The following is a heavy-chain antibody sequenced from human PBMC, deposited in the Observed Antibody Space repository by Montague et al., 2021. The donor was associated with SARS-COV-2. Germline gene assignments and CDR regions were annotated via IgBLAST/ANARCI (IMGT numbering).Heavy chain of an antibody. V-gene: IGHV4-59*01. CDR3: ARAGGGSSYNYYGLDV. Sequence: LRLSCAASGFTFSSYAMSWVRQPPGKGLEWIGYVYYTGGTNYNPSLKSRATISVDTSKNQFSLTVGSVTAADTAVYYCARAGGGSSYNYYGLDVWGQGTTVTVSS. D-gene: IGHD2-15*01. CDR1: GFTFSSYA. CDR2: VYYTGGT. J-gene: IGHJ6*02.